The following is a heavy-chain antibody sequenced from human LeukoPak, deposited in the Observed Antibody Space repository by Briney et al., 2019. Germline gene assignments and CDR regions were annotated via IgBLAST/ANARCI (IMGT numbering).Heavy chain of an antibody. CDR2: IKSKTDGGTT. CDR1: GFTFSNAW. D-gene: IGHD3-10*01. Sequence: GGSLRLSCAASGFTFSNAWMSWVRQAPGKGLEWVGCIKSKTDGGTTDYAAPVKGRFTISRDDSKNTLYLQMNSLKTEDTAVYYCTGEGGYGSGSYDYWGQGTLVTVSS. V-gene: IGHV3-15*01. J-gene: IGHJ4*02. CDR3: TGEGGYGSGSYDY.